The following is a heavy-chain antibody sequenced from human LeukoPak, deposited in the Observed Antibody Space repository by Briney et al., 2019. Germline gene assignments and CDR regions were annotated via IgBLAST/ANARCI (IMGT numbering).Heavy chain of an antibody. V-gene: IGHV4-61*01. CDR3: ARSPRMLLGTFDF. J-gene: IGHJ4*02. Sequence: SETLSLTCTVSGGSVSSTSYYWSWIRQPPGKGLEWIGYIYYSGSTNYNPSLKSRVIISVDTSKNQFSLKLSSVTAADTAVYYCARSPRMLLGTFDFWAQGTLVTVSS. D-gene: IGHD2-15*01. CDR1: GGSVSSTSYY. CDR2: IYYSGST.